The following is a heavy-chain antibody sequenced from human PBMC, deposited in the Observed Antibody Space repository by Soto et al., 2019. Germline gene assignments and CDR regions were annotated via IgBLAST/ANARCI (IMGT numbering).Heavy chain of an antibody. Sequence: EVQLLESGGTSVQSGGSLTLSCAASGFNLSHPWMTWVRQAAGKGLEWVGRIKSKTDGGTADYGAPVKGRATISRDDSKNTVYLQMNSLKTEDTAVYYCTTGIYYDILTGYHNVAYWGQGALVTVSS. CDR1: GFNLSHPW. CDR3: TTGIYYDILTGYHNVAY. CDR2: IKSKTDGGTA. J-gene: IGHJ4*02. D-gene: IGHD3-9*01. V-gene: IGHV3-15*02.